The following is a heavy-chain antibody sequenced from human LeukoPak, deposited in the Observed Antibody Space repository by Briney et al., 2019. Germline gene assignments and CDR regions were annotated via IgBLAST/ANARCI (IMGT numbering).Heavy chain of an antibody. V-gene: IGHV4-39*07. Sequence: KSSETLSLTCTVSGGSISSGGYYWRWIRQPPGKGLEWIGEINHSGSTNYNPSLKSRVTISVDTSKNQFSLKLSSVTAADTAVYYCARGIQLWLLNYWGQGTLVTVSS. J-gene: IGHJ4*02. CDR2: INHSGST. D-gene: IGHD5-18*01. CDR3: ARGIQLWLLNY. CDR1: GGSISSGGYY.